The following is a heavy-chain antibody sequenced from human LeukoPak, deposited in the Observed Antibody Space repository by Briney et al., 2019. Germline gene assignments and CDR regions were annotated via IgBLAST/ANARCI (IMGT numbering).Heavy chain of an antibody. CDR2: MSPNSGNT. J-gene: IGHJ4*02. CDR3: ARGPPNWGYDY. CDR1: GYTFTSYD. D-gene: IGHD7-27*01. Sequence: ASVKVSCKASGYTFTSYDIYWVRQATGQGPEWMGWMSPNSGNTGYAQKFQGRVTMTRSTSMSTAYMELSSLRSEDTAVYYCARGPPNWGYDYWGQGTLVTVSS. V-gene: IGHV1-8*01.